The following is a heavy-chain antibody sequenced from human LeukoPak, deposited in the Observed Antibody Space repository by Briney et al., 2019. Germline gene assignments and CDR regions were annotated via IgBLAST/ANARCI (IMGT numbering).Heavy chain of an antibody. CDR1: GFTFSSYS. D-gene: IGHD2/OR15-2a*01. V-gene: IGHV3-48*02. CDR2: ITNSGSTI. CDR3: ARDSISAALFDL. Sequence: GGSLRLSCAASGFTFSSYSMNWVRQAPGKGPEWISYITNSGSTIYYADSVNGRFTISRDNAKNSLVLQMNSLRDEDSAVYYCARDSISAALFDLWGQGTLITVSS. J-gene: IGHJ5*02.